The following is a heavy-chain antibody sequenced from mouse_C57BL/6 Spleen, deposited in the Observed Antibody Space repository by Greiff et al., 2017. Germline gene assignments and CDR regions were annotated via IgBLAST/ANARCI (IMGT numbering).Heavy chain of an antibody. CDR1: GYTFTSYW. CDR3: ARLEAITTVVARYFDV. CDR2: INPSNGGT. V-gene: IGHV1-53*01. Sequence: VQLQQSGTELVKPGASVQLSCKASGYTFTSYWMHWVKQRPGQGLEWIGNINPSNGGTNYNEKFKSKAPLPVDKSSSTAYMQLSSLTSEDSAVYYCARLEAITTVVARYFDVWGTGTTVTVSS. D-gene: IGHD1-1*01. J-gene: IGHJ1*03.